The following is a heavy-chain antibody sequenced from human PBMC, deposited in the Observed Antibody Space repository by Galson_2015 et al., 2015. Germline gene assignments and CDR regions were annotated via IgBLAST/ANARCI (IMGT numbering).Heavy chain of an antibody. CDR1: GYTFTSYA. CDR3: ARDGSGEQWLATPFDY. CDR2: INAGNGNT. J-gene: IGHJ4*02. V-gene: IGHV1-3*01. Sequence: SVKVSCKASGYTFTSYAMHWVRQAPGQRLEWMGWINAGNGNTKYSQKFQGRVTITRDTSASTAYMELSSLRSEDTAVYYCARDGSGEQWLATPFDYWGQGTLVTVSS. D-gene: IGHD6-19*01.